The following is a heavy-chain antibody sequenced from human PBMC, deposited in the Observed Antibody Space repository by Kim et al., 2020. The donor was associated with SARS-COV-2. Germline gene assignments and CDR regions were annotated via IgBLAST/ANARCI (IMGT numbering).Heavy chain of an antibody. Sequence: AGAVKGRFTIARDNSKNTLYLQMNSLRAEDTAVYYCAKAEPGIAVARDPWGQGTLVTVSS. V-gene: IGHV3-23*01. CDR3: AKAEPGIAVARDP. D-gene: IGHD6-19*01. J-gene: IGHJ5*02.